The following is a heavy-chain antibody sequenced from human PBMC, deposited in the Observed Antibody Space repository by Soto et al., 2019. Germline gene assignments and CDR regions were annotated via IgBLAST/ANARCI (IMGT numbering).Heavy chain of an antibody. CDR2: IKSRADGGTT. V-gene: IGHV3-15*01. CDR1: GFSFSNAW. Sequence: EVQLVESGGDFVKPGGSLRVSCAVSGFSFSNAWMSWVRQAPGKGLEWVGRIKSRADGGTTDYTAPLKGRFTISRDDSKNTVFLNMNSLKTEDTAGYYLTAHLVDSVPLDYWAQGTLVTVYS. D-gene: IGHD3-9*01. CDR3: TAHLVDSVPLDY. J-gene: IGHJ4*02.